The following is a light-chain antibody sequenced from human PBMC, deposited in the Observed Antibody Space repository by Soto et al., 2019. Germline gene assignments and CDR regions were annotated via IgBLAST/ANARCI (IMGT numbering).Light chain of an antibody. CDR3: RQGYSLPPT. CDR2: AAA. J-gene: IGKJ1*01. V-gene: IGKV1-39*01. Sequence: DIQMTQCPSYLSASVGDRVTITCRASQSISRNLKWYQQKPGKAPQLLIYAAASLQSGVPSRFSGSGSGTAFTLTVSSLQPEDFANSYFRQGYSLPPTFGHGTKVEIK. CDR1: QSISRN.